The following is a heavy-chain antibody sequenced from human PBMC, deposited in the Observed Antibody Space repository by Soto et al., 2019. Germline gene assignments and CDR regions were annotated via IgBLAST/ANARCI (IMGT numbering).Heavy chain of an antibody. J-gene: IGHJ6*03. CDR3: ARAPIVVVPAAIGDYYYYYLDV. CDR2: INAGNGNT. CDR1: GYTFTSYA. V-gene: IGHV1-3*01. Sequence: QVQLVQSGAEVKKPGASVKVSCKASGYTFTSYAMHWVRQAPGQRLEWMGWINAGNGNTKYLQKFQGRVTITRDTSASTAYMELSSLRSEDTAVYYCARAPIVVVPAAIGDYYYYYLDVWGKGTTVTVSS. D-gene: IGHD2-2*02.